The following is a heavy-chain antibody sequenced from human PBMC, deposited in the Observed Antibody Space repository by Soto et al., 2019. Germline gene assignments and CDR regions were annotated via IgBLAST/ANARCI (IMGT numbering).Heavy chain of an antibody. CDR1: GYPLSELS. D-gene: IGHD3-22*01. CDR2: FDPEDGET. CDR3: TSTEYYDRSGYYHLNWFDP. J-gene: IGHJ5*02. V-gene: IGHV1-24*01. Sequence: XAVKGACKVAGYPLSELSMHWVRQAPGKGLEWMGGFDPEDGETIYAQRFQGRVTMTEDTSTDTAYMELSSLRSEDTAVYYCTSTEYYDRSGYYHLNWFDPWGQRTLVTVSS.